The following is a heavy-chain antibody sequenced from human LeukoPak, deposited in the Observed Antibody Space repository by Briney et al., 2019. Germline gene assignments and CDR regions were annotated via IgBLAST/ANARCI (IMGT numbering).Heavy chain of an antibody. V-gene: IGHV4-39*01. CDR3: ARIRGPGLGYLDY. Sequence: SETLSLTCTASGGSISSSSYYWGWIRQPPGKGLEWIGTIYYSGSTYYNPSLKSRVTISVDTSKNQFSLKLSSVTAADTAVYYCARIRGPGLGYLDYWGQGTLVTVSS. CDR1: GGSISSSSYY. D-gene: IGHD3/OR15-3a*01. CDR2: IYYSGST. J-gene: IGHJ4*02.